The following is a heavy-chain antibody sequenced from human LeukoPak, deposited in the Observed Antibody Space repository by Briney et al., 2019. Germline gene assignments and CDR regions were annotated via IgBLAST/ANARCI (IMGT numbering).Heavy chain of an antibody. CDR3: VKAVGVVVGYFDY. V-gene: IGHV3-33*06. D-gene: IGHD2-2*01. J-gene: IGHJ4*02. CDR2: IWYDGSNK. CDR1: GFTFSSHG. Sequence: PGGSLRLSCAASGFTFSSHGMHWVRPAPGKGLEGVAVIWYDGSNKYYADSVKGRFTISRDNSKNTLYLQMYSLSADDPALYFCVKAVGVVVGYFDYWGQGTLVTVSS.